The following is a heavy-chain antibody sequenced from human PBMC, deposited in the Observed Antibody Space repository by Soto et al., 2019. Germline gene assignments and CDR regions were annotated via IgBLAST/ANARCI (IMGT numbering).Heavy chain of an antibody. Sequence: QVQLHQSGPGLVTPSQTLSLTCAISGDSVSRTSVAWNWIRQSPSRGLEWLGRTYYRSKWNSDYAVSVRGRITINPDASNSQFSLQLNSVTPEYTAVYYCVRGQFSAFDCWGQGTLVTVSS. CDR2: TYYRSKWNS. CDR1: GDSVSRTSVA. V-gene: IGHV6-1*01. CDR3: VRGQFSAFDC. J-gene: IGHJ4*02.